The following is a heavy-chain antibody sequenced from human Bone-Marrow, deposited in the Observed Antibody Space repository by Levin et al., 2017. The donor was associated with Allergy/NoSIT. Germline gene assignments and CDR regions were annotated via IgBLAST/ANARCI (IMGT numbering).Heavy chain of an antibody. CDR2: MYPNSDNA. CDR3: ARGELGSGYLFDY. J-gene: IGHJ4*02. D-gene: IGHD5-12*01. CDR1: GYTFTSFD. V-gene: IGHV1-8*01. Sequence: GGSLRLSCKTSGYTFTSFDINWVRQATGQGLEWMGWMYPNSDNAGYAQKFQGRVTMTRNTSISTAYMELSSLRSEDTAIYYCARGELGSGYLFDYWGQETLVTVSS.